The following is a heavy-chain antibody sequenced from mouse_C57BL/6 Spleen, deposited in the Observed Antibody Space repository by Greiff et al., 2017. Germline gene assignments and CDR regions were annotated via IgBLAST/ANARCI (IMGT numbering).Heavy chain of an antibody. V-gene: IGHV3-6*01. CDR3: ARVYDGYPFAY. D-gene: IGHD2-3*01. Sequence: EVQLLESGPGLVKPSQSLSLTCSVTGYSITSGYSWHWLRQFPGNQLDWLGYISYAGSNNYNPSLTNRISITRDTSKNQFFLKLNSVTTEDTATYYCARVYDGYPFAYRGQRTLVTGAA. J-gene: IGHJ3*01. CDR1: GYSITSGYS. CDR2: ISYAGSN.